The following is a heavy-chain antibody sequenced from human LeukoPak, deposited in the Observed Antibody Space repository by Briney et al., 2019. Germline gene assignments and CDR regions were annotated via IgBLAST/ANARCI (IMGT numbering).Heavy chain of an antibody. Sequence: GESLRISCKGSGYSLTSYWISWVRQMPGKGLEWMGRIDPSDSYTNYSPSFQGHVTISADKSISTAYLQWSSLKASDTAMYYCATTTRSYPIAAAGTETTFGYWGQGTLVTVSS. V-gene: IGHV5-10-1*01. CDR3: ATTTRSYPIAAAGTETTFGY. D-gene: IGHD6-13*01. CDR1: GYSLTSYW. CDR2: IDPSDSYT. J-gene: IGHJ4*02.